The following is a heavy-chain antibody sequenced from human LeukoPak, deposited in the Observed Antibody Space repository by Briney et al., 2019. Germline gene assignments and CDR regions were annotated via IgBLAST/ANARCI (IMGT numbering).Heavy chain of an antibody. CDR2: IYCGGST. J-gene: IGHJ4*02. CDR3: ATAARRGIFDY. Sequence: GGSLRLSGAAFGFTVSSIYMSWVRPAPGKGLDGVSLIYCGGSTYYADSVKGRFTISRHNSKNTLYLQMNSLRAEDTAVYSCATAARRGIFDYWGQGTLVTVSS. CDR1: GFTVSSIY. V-gene: IGHV3-66*01.